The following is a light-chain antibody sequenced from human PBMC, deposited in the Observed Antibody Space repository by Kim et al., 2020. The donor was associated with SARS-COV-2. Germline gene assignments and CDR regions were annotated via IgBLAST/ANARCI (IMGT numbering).Light chain of an antibody. CDR1: QSISSY. Sequence: DIPLTPSPSSLSASVGDRVTITCRASQSISSYLNWYQQKPGKAPKLLIYAASSLQSGVPSRFSGSGSGTDFTLTISSLQPEDFATYYFQQNYSTPCTFGQGTTVHIK. CDR3: QQNYSTPCT. V-gene: IGKV1-39*01. J-gene: IGKJ1*01. CDR2: AAS.